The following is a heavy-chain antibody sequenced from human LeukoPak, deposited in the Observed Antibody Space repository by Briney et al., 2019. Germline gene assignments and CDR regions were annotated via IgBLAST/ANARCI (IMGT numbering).Heavy chain of an antibody. CDR1: GFTFSSYG. D-gene: IGHD6-19*01. J-gene: IGHJ4*02. CDR3: AKERIAVAGLPLDY. V-gene: IGHV3-30*02. CDR2: IRYDGSNK. Sequence: GGSLRLSCAASGFTFSSYGMHWVRQAPGKGLEWVAFIRYDGSNKYYADSVKGRFTISRDNSKNTLYLQMNSLRAEDTAVYYCAKERIAVAGLPLDYWGQGTLVTVSS.